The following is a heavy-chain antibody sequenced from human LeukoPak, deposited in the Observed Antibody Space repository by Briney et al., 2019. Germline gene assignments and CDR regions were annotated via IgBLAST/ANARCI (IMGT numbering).Heavy chain of an antibody. D-gene: IGHD3-10*02. Sequence: GGSLRLSCAASGFKFNMFWMNWVRQVPGKGLEWVANIKEDGTETYYVDSVRGRFIISRDNAKQSVHLQMNSLRAEDSGLYYCARDLGPTYVFWAWGQGTRVTVSS. CDR1: GFKFNMFW. CDR2: IKEDGTET. CDR3: ARDLGPTYVFWA. V-gene: IGHV3-7*01. J-gene: IGHJ3*01.